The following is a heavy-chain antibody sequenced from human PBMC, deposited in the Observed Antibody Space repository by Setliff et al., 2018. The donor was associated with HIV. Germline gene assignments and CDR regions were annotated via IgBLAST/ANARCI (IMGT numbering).Heavy chain of an antibody. CDR1: GGSISISD. Sequence: SETLSLTCTVSGGSISISDWSWIRQPPGKGLEWIGCIYISGTTNYNPSLKSRVTISLDTSRNQFSLKLGSVTAADTAMYYCAREHCSGGSCNGFDIWGQGTMVTVS. D-gene: IGHD2-15*01. V-gene: IGHV4-4*09. CDR2: IYISGTT. J-gene: IGHJ3*02. CDR3: AREHCSGGSCNGFDI.